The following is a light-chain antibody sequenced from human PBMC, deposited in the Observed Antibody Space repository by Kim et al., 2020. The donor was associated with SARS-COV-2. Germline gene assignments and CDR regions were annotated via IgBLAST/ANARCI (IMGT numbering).Light chain of an antibody. CDR3: QSYDSSLSGSLEV. Sequence: QPVLTQPPSVSGAPGQRVTISCTGSSSNIGAGYDVHWYQQLPGTAPKLLIYGNSNRPSGVPDRFSGSKSGTSASLAITGLQAEDEADYYCQSYDSSLSGSLEVFGGGTKLTV. CDR1: SSNIGAGYD. J-gene: IGLJ2*01. CDR2: GNS. V-gene: IGLV1-40*01.